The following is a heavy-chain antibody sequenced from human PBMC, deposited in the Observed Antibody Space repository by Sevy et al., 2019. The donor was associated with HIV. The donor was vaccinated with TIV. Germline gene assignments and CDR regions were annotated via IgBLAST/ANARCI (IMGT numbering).Heavy chain of an antibody. V-gene: IGHV4-59*08. CDR3: AGENAWGRGYS. J-gene: IGHJ4*02. CDR2: IYYNGHI. CDR1: GGSITSLY. D-gene: IGHD1-26*01. Sequence: SETLSLTCTVSGGSITSLYWNWIRQPPGKGREWIANIYYNGHINYNPSLKSRVTLSLDTSKNQFSLMRSSVTAADTAMYYWAGENAWGRGYSWGQGTLVTVSS.